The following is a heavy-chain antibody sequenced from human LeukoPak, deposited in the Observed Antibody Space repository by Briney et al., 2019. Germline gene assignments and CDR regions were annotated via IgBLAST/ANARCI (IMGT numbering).Heavy chain of an antibody. CDR1: GYTFTGYY. CDR2: INPNSGGT. V-gene: IGHV1-2*02. CDR3: ARLTYGSGSYYNHLDY. D-gene: IGHD3-10*01. Sequence: ASVKVSCKASGYTFTGYYMHWVRQAPGQGLEWLGWINPNSGGTNYAQKFQGRVIMTRDTSISTAYMELSRLRSDDTAVYYCARLTYGSGSYYNHLDYWGQGTLVTVSS. J-gene: IGHJ4*02.